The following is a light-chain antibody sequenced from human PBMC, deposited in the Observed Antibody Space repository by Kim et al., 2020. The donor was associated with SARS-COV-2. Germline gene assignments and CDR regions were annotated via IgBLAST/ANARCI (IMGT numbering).Light chain of an antibody. J-gene: IGLJ3*02. CDR3: QVWDNTWV. CDR1: NIVNKN. CDR2: RDT. Sequence: SGYVALGQTARMTCGGNNIVNKNVHWYQQKPGQAPVLFIYRDTNRPSGIRERLAGSNSGNTATLTISRAQAGDEADYYCQVWDNTWVFGGGTQLTVL. V-gene: IGLV3-9*01.